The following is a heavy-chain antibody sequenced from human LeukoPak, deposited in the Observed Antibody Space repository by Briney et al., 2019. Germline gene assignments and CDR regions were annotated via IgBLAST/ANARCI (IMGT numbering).Heavy chain of an antibody. D-gene: IGHD3-22*01. J-gene: IGHJ4*02. CDR1: GYTFTSYG. V-gene: IGHV1-18*01. CDR2: ISAYNGNT. CDR3: ARGAYDSSGYYPLHFDY. Sequence: ASVKVSCKASGYTFTSYGISWVRQAPGQGLEWMGWISAYNGNTNYAQKLQGRVTMTTDTSTSTAYMELRSLRSDDTAVYYCARGAYDSSGYYPLHFDYWSQGTLVTVSS.